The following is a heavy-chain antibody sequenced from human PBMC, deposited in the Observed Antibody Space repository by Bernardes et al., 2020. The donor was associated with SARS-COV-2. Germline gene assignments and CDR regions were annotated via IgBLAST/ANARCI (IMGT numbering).Heavy chain of an antibody. CDR2: INPNSGGT. CDR3: ARAGPTIFSAFDI. Sequence: ASVKVSCKASGYTFTGYYMHWVRQAPGQGLEWMGWINPNSGGTNYAQKFQGRVTMTRDTSISTAYMELSSVTAADTAVYYCARAGPTIFSAFDIWGQGTMVTVSS. V-gene: IGHV1-2*02. J-gene: IGHJ3*02. CDR1: GYTFTGYY. D-gene: IGHD3-3*01.